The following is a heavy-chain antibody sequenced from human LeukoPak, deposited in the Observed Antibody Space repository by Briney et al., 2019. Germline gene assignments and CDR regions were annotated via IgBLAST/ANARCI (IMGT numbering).Heavy chain of an antibody. CDR1: GFTFSSYS. J-gene: IGHJ3*02. CDR3: ARVLSPGEGSPSYDAFDI. CDR2: ISSSSSYI. Sequence: GGSLRLSCAASGFTFSSYSMNWVRQAPGKGLEWVSSISSSSSYIYYAGSVKGRFTISRDNAKNSLYLQMNSLRAEDTAVYYCARVLSPGEGSPSYDAFDIWGQGTMVTVSS. D-gene: IGHD3-10*01. V-gene: IGHV3-21*01.